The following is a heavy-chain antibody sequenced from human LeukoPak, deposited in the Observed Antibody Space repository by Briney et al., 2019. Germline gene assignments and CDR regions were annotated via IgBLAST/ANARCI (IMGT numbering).Heavy chain of an antibody. Sequence: RPSETLSLTCAVSGASISGSGYYLGWIRQPPGKGLEWIGNIYYTGNTYYNASLQSRVAISIDTSKNQFSLRLNSVTAADTAMYYCAKSGGYGLIDYWGQGTLVTVSS. D-gene: IGHD1-26*01. CDR1: GASISGSGYY. J-gene: IGHJ4*02. CDR3: AKSGGYGLIDY. V-gene: IGHV4-39*01. CDR2: IYYTGNT.